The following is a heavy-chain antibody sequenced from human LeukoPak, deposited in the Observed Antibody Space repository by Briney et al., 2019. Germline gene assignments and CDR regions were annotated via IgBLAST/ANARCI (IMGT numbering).Heavy chain of an antibody. J-gene: IGHJ4*02. CDR3: AKALKWLAGLDY. Sequence: AGSLRLSCAASGVTFGIARSWVRQAREQGLEGVSAISGSGDSTYYAAPLKGRFTISRDNSKNTLYLQMNSLRAEDTAVYYCAKALKWLAGLDYRGQGTLVTVSS. CDR1: GVTFGIA. D-gene: IGHD6-19*01. CDR2: ISGSGDST. V-gene: IGHV3-23*01.